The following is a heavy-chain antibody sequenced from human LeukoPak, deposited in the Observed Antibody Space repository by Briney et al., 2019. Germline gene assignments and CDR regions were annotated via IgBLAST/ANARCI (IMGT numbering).Heavy chain of an antibody. D-gene: IGHD2-15*01. CDR2: MYYSGGT. CDR1: GGSINSYY. Sequence: SETLSLTCTVSGGSINSYYWSWIRQPPGKGLEWIGHMYYSGGTNYNPSLKSRVTISVDTSKNQFSLKLSSVTAADTAMYYCARVVSGHFDYWGQGTLATVSS. J-gene: IGHJ4*02. V-gene: IGHV4-59*01. CDR3: ARVVSGHFDY.